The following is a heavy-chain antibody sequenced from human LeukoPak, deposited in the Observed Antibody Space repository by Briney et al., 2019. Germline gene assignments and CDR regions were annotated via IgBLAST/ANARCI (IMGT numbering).Heavy chain of an antibody. Sequence: EASVKVSCKASGGTFSSYAISWVRQAPGQGLEWMGAIIPIFGTANYAQKFQGRVTITADESTSTAYMELSSLRSEDTAVYYCARDPAGVTTSVSYFDYWGQGTLVTVSS. CDR3: ARDPAGVTTSVSYFDY. CDR2: IIPIFGTA. D-gene: IGHD4-17*01. V-gene: IGHV1-69*01. J-gene: IGHJ4*02. CDR1: GGTFSSYA.